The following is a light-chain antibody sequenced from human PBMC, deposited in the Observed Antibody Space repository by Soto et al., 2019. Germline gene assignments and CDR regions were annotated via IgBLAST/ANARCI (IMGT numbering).Light chain of an antibody. J-gene: IGLJ1*01. CDR3: SSYTGSSTPYV. CDR2: DVS. CDR1: SSDIGSYNY. V-gene: IGLV2-14*01. Sequence: QSVLTQPASVSGSPGQSITISCTGTSSDIGSYNYVSWYQQHPGKAPKLMIHDVSNRPSGVSNRFSGSKSGNTASLTISGLQAEDEADYYCSSYTGSSTPYVFGAGTKVTVL.